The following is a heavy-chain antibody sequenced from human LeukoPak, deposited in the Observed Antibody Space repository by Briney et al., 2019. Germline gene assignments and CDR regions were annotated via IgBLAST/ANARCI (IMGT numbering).Heavy chain of an antibody. CDR2: INSGGTT. CDR3: ATGRGDN. D-gene: IGHD3-16*01. CDR1: GFIVSSNF. Sequence: GGSLRLSCAASGFIVSSNFMSWVRQAPGKGLECVSLINSGGTTYYADSVKGQFTISRDDSKNTLYLQMNSLRAEDTAVYYCATGRGDNWGQGTLVTVSS. J-gene: IGHJ4*02. V-gene: IGHV3-53*01.